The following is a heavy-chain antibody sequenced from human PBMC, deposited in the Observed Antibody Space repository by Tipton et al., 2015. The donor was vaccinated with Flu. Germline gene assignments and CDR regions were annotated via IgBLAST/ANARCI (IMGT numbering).Heavy chain of an antibody. J-gene: IGHJ4*02. D-gene: IGHD3-10*01. Sequence: QSGAEVKKPGVSVKVSCKASGYTFTSYDINWVRQATGQGLEWMGWISAYNGNTNYAQKLQGRVTMTTDTSTSTAYMELRSLRSDGTAVYYCARDKMVRVRPLGYWGQGTLVTVSS. CDR3: ARDKMVRVRPLGY. V-gene: IGHV1-18*01. CDR2: ISAYNGNT. CDR1: GYTFTSYD.